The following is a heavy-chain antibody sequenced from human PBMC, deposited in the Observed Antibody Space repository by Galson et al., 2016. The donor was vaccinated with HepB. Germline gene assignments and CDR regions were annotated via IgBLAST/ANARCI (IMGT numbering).Heavy chain of an antibody. D-gene: IGHD2-15*01. Sequence: SSGGSTSYAQKFQGRFTMTRDTSTSTVYMELSSLRSEDSAVYYCARDRRYCSGASCYYYFDSWGQGTLVTVSS. V-gene: IGHV1-46*01. CDR3: ARDRRYCSGASCYYYFDS. J-gene: IGHJ4*02. CDR2: SSGGST.